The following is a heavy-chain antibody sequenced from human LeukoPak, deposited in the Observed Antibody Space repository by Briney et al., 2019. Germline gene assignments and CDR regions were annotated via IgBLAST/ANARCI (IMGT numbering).Heavy chain of an antibody. V-gene: IGHV3-23*01. D-gene: IGHD6-19*01. CDR1: GFTFSSYA. CDR2: ISGSGGST. J-gene: IGHJ3*02. Sequence: PGGSLRLSCAASGFTFSSYAMSWVRQAPGKGLEWVSAISGSGGSTYYADSVKGRFTISRDNSKNTLYLQMNSLGAEDTAVYYCAKDLGLIAVAGADAFDIWGQGTMVTVSS. CDR3: AKDLGLIAVAGADAFDI.